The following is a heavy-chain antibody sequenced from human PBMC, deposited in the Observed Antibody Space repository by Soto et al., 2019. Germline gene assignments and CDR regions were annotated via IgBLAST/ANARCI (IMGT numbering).Heavy chain of an antibody. D-gene: IGHD5-12*01. J-gene: IGHJ6*02. CDR3: AREGYSGYDYSSFYGMDV. CDR1: GGSFCGYY. CDR2: INHSGST. Sequence: PSETLSLTCAVYGGSFCGYYWSWIRQPPGKGLEWIGEINHSGSTNYNPSLKSRVTISVDTSKNQFSLKLSSVTAADTAVYYCAREGYSGYDYSSFYGMDVWGQGITVTVSS. V-gene: IGHV4-34*01.